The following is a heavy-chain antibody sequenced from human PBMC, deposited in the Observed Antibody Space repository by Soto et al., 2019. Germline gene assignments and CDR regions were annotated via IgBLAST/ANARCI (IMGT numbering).Heavy chain of an antibody. CDR2: IKQDGSEK. CDR1: GFTFSSYW. Sequence: GGSLRLSCAASGFTFSSYWMSWVRQAPGKGLEWVANIKQDGSEKYYVDSVKGRFTISRDNAKNSLYLQMNSLRAEDMAVYYCARGPYYYDSSGYYYFDYWGQGTLVTVSS. D-gene: IGHD3-22*01. J-gene: IGHJ4*02. CDR3: ARGPYYYDSSGYYYFDY. V-gene: IGHV3-7*01.